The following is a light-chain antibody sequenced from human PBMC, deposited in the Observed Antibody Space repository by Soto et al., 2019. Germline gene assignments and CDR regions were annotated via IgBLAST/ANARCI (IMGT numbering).Light chain of an antibody. J-gene: IGKJ4*01. CDR3: LQYDALPIT. Sequence: DIQMAQSPSSLSASVGDRVTITCQASQDISNNLNWYQQKPGKAPQLLIYGVSNLETGGPSRFSGSGSGTDFTLTISSLQPEDVATYSCLQYDALPITFGGGTKVEIK. CDR1: QDISNN. V-gene: IGKV1-33*01. CDR2: GVS.